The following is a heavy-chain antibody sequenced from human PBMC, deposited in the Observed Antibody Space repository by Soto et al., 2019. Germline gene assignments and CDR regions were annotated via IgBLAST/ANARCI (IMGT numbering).Heavy chain of an antibody. CDR2: IYNSGTT. D-gene: IGHD5-18*01. V-gene: IGHV4-59*08. CDR1: GDSMANSY. J-gene: IGHJ5*02. CDR3: ARQEGSGNTYRAFLWLDP. Sequence: SVTLSLTCNVSGDSMANSYWSWIRQSPGKRLEWIAYIYNSGTTKYNPSLKSRVSISIDTSRNQFSLRLSSVTAADTAVYYCARQEGSGNTYRAFLWLDPWGQGTLVTVSS.